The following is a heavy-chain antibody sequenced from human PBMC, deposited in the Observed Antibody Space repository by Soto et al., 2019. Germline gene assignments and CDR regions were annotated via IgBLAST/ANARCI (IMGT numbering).Heavy chain of an antibody. J-gene: IGHJ4*02. CDR3: ARQEGYSSGWYPFDY. Sequence: SETLSLTCTVSGGSIRSYYWSWIRQPPGKGLEWIGYVYYSGSTNYNPSLKSRVTMSVDTSKNQFSLKLNSVTAADTAVYYCARQEGYSSGWYPFDYWGRGALVTVSS. CDR1: GGSIRSYY. CDR2: VYYSGST. V-gene: IGHV4-59*08. D-gene: IGHD6-19*01.